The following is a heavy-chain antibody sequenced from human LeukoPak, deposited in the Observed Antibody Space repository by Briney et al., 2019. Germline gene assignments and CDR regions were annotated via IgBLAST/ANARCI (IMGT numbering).Heavy chain of an antibody. CDR2: ISSSSSYI. CDR1: GFTFSSYR. V-gene: IGHV3-21*01. J-gene: IGHJ6*03. Sequence: GGSLRLSCAASGFTFSSYRMNWVRQAPGKGLEWVSSISSSSSYIYFADSVKGRFTISRDNAKNSLYLQMNSLRAEDTAVYYCAREAGGRYFGWLLVRYYYYYMDVWGKGTTVTVSS. D-gene: IGHD3-9*01. CDR3: AREAGGRYFGWLLVRYYYYYMDV.